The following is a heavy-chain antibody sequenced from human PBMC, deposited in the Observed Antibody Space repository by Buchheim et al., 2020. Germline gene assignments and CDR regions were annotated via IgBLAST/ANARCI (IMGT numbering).Heavy chain of an antibody. V-gene: IGHV3-30-3*01. CDR3: ARDVPHSSGWYGFDY. J-gene: IGHJ4*02. CDR1: GFTFSSYS. CDR2: IAYDGGNK. D-gene: IGHD6-19*01. Sequence: QVQLVESGGGVVQPGTSLKLSCAASGFTFSSYSMQWVRQAPGKGLEWVAVIAYDGGNKYYADSVKGRFTISRENSKKTLYLQINSLRPEDTALYYCARDVPHSSGWYGFDYCGQGTL.